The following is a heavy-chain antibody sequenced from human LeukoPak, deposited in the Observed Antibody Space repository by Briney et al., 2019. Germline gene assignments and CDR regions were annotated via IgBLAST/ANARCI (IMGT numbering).Heavy chain of an antibody. CDR3: ARDYDSSGYYPWD. D-gene: IGHD3-22*01. Sequence: PGGSLRLSCAASGFTFSSYGMHWVSQAPGKGLEWVAVIWYDGSNKYYADSVKGRFTISRDNSKNTLYLQMNSLRAEDTAVYYCARDYDSSGYYPWDWGQGTLVTVSS. CDR2: IWYDGSNK. J-gene: IGHJ4*02. CDR1: GFTFSSYG. V-gene: IGHV3-33*01.